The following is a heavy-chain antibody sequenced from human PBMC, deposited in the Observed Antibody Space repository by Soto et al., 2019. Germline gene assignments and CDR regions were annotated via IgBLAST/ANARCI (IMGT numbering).Heavy chain of an antibody. Sequence: QVQLVESGGGVVQPGRSLRLSCQASGFNLNNYGMHWVRQAPGKGLEWVAVISYDGSNKYYADSVKGRFTISRDNSKNTLSLHLNTLRPEDTAVYHCAKDRVGGTFYTPLGFWGQGTLVTVSS. CDR1: GFNLNNYG. CDR3: AKDRVGGTFYTPLGF. J-gene: IGHJ4*02. CDR2: ISYDGSNK. V-gene: IGHV3-30*18. D-gene: IGHD6-19*01.